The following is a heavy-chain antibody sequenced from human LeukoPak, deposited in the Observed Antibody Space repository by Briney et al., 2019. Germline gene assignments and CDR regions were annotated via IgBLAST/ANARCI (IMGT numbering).Heavy chain of an antibody. CDR3: ARDLSALSAAGTRGYDY. J-gene: IGHJ4*02. CDR1: GYTFTGYY. CDR2: INPNSGGA. V-gene: IGHV1-2*02. D-gene: IGHD6-13*01. Sequence: ASVKVSCKASGYTFTGYYMHWVRQAPGLGLEWMGWINPNSGGANYAQKFQGRVTMTRDTSISTVYMGLSRLTSDDTAVYYCARDLSALSAAGTRGYDYWGQGTLVTVSS.